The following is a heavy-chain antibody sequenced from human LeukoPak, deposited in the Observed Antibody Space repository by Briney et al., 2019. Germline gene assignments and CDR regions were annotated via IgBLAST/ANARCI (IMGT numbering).Heavy chain of an antibody. Sequence: SETLSLTCTVSGGSISSSSYYWGWIRQPPGKGLEWIGSIYYSGSTYYNPSLKSRVTISVDTSKNQFPLKLSSVTAADTAVYYCARVKGRSTSSSRWAFDYWGQGTLVTVSS. J-gene: IGHJ4*02. V-gene: IGHV4-39*06. CDR2: IYYSGST. CDR1: GGSISSSSYY. D-gene: IGHD2-2*01. CDR3: ARVKGRSTSSSRWAFDY.